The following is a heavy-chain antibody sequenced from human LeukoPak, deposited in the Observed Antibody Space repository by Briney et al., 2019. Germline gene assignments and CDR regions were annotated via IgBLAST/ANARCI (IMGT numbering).Heavy chain of an antibody. CDR3: ARVFPTGHYYYMDV. J-gene: IGHJ6*03. CDR1: GYSISSGYY. V-gene: IGHV4-38-2*01. D-gene: IGHD1-1*01. Sequence: SETLSLTCAVSGYSISSGYYWGWIRQPPGKGLEWIGSIYHSGSTYYNPSLKSRVTKSVDTSKNQFSLKLSSVTAADTAVYYCARVFPTGHYYYMDVWGKGTTVTVSS. CDR2: IYHSGST.